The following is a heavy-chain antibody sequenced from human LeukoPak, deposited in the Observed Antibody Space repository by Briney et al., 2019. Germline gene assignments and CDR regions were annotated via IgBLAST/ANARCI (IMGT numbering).Heavy chain of an antibody. CDR3: ARSANTGWWNY. V-gene: IGHV3-74*01. CDR1: GFTFSSYW. Sequence: GGSLRLSCAASGFTFSSYWMHWVRQAPGKGLVWVSRINSDGSSTSYADSVKGRFTISRDNAKNSLYLQMNSLRDEDTAVYYCARSANTGWWNYWGQGALVTVSS. CDR2: INSDGSST. D-gene: IGHD6-19*01. J-gene: IGHJ4*02.